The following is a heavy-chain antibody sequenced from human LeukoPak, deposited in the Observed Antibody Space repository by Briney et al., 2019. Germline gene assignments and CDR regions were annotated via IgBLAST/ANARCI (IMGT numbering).Heavy chain of an antibody. CDR3: ARSSFGIAVAGVDY. CDR1: GGSFSGYY. D-gene: IGHD6-19*01. J-gene: IGHJ4*02. V-gene: IGHV4-34*01. Sequence: SETLSLTCAVYGGSFSGYYWSWIRQPPGKGLEWIGEINHSGSTNYNPSLKSRVTISVDTSKNQFSLKLSSVTAADTAVYYCARSSFGIAVAGVDYWGQGTLVTGSS. CDR2: INHSGST.